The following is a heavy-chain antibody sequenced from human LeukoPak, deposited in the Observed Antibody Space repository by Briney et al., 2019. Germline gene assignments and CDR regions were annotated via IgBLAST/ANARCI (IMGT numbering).Heavy chain of an antibody. CDR1: GFTFSSYW. J-gene: IGHJ3*02. V-gene: IGHV3-74*01. D-gene: IGHD3-9*01. CDR3: ARAKLRYFDWLTRDDAFDI. Sequence: GGSPRLSCAASGFTFSSYWMHWVRQAPGKGLVWVSRINSDGSSTSYADSVKGRFTISRDNAKNTLYLQMNSLRAEDTAVYYCARAKLRYFDWLTRDDAFDIWGQGTMVTVSS. CDR2: INSDGSST.